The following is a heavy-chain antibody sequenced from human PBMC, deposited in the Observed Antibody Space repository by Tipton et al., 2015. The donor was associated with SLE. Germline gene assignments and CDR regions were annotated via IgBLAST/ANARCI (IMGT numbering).Heavy chain of an antibody. CDR1: GGSISSSSYY. J-gene: IGHJ4*02. V-gene: IGHV4-39*07. Sequence: TLSHTCTVSGGSISSSSYYWGWIRQPPGKGLEWIGSIYYSGSTYYNPSLKSRVTISVDTSKDQFSLKLSSVTAADTAVYYCAVGGYYFDYWGQGTLVTVSS. CDR3: AVGGYYFDY. CDR2: IYYSGST.